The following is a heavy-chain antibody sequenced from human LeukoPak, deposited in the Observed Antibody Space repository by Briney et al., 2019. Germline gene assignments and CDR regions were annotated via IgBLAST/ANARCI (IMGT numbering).Heavy chain of an antibody. V-gene: IGHV3-15*01. CDR1: GFTFSDAW. J-gene: IGHJ4*02. CDR2: IKSKANGETT. Sequence: GGSLRLSCSASGFTFSDAWMGWVRHAPGKGLEWVGRIKSKANGETTHFAAPVKGRFTISRDDSKNTLYLQMNGLKTEDTAVYYCAWGGDYFDFWGRGTLVTVSS. CDR3: AWGGDYFDF. D-gene: IGHD3-16*01.